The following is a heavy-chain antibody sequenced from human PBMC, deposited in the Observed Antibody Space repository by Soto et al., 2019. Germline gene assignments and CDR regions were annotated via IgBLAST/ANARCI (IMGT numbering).Heavy chain of an antibody. J-gene: IGHJ6*02. CDR1: GYTFTTYG. Sequence: ASVKVSCKASGYTFTTYGISWVRQAPGQGLEWMGWISPYNGTTKYAEKFQGEMTMTTDTATSTAYMDLRSLRSDDTAVYYCARDGERDTGLNFYYYLHGMDAWGQGTKVTVS. CDR2: ISPYNGTT. V-gene: IGHV1-18*04. CDR3: ARDGERDTGLNFYYYLHGMDA. D-gene: IGHD1-1*01.